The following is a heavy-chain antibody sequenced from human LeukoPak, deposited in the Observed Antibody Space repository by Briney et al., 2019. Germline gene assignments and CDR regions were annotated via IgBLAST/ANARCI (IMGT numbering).Heavy chain of an antibody. Sequence: GGSLRLSCAASGFTFSSYSMNWVRQAPGKGLEWVSYISSSSTIYYADSVKGRFTISRDNAKNSLYLQMNSLRAEDTAVYYCARDHHSLGYCSSTSCYYYYYYYMDVWGKGTTVTVSS. D-gene: IGHD2-2*01. CDR3: ARDHHSLGYCSSTSCYYYYYYYMDV. V-gene: IGHV3-48*01. CDR1: GFTFSSYS. CDR2: ISSSSTI. J-gene: IGHJ6*03.